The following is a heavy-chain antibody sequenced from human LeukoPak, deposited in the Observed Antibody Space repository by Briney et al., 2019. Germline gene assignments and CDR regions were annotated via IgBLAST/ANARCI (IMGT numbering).Heavy chain of an antibody. J-gene: IGHJ4*02. Sequence: SETLSLTCAVYGGSFSGYYWSWIRQPPGKGLEWIGEINHSGSTNYNPSLKSRATISVDTSKNQFSLKLSSVTAADTAVYYCARREYYYDSSGHFDYWGQGTLVTVSS. D-gene: IGHD3-22*01. CDR2: INHSGST. CDR1: GGSFSGYY. CDR3: ARREYYYDSSGHFDY. V-gene: IGHV4-34*01.